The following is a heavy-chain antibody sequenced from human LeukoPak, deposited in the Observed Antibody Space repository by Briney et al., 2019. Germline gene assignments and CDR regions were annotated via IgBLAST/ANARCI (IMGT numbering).Heavy chain of an antibody. CDR3: ARATTYDILTGFSDY. J-gene: IGHJ4*02. V-gene: IGHV3-21*01. CDR2: ISSSSSYI. D-gene: IGHD3-9*01. CDR1: GFTFSSYS. Sequence: GGSLRLSCAASGFTFSSYSMNWVRQAPGKGLEWVSSISSSSSYIYYADSVKGRFTISRDNAKKSLYLQMNSLIAEDTAVYYCARATTYDILTGFSDYWGQGTLVTVSS.